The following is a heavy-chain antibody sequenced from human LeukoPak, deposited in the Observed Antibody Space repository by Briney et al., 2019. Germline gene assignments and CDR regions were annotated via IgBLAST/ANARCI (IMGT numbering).Heavy chain of an antibody. D-gene: IGHD3-22*01. CDR1: GFTFSSCS. V-gene: IGHV3-48*04. J-gene: IGHJ4*02. CDR3: SRSAYYDGSGNYYDY. CDR2: ISSSSSTI. Sequence: GGSLRLSCAASGFTFSSCSMNWVRQAPGKGLEWVSYISSSSSTIYYADSVKGRFTISRDNAKNTLYLQMNGLRAEDTAVYYCSRSAYYDGSGNYYDYWGQGTLVTVSS.